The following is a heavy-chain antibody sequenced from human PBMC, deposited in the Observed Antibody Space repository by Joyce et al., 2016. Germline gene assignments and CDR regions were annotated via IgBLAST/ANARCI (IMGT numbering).Heavy chain of an antibody. CDR2: ISPIFGKT. CDR1: GGTFSTYA. Sequence: QVQLVPSGAEVKQPGSSVKVSCRASGGTFSTYAISWVRQAPGQGLEWMGGISPIFGKTNYAQKFQGRVTITADESTSTANMDLSSLRSEDTAVYYCARDLHSSYYYDSGPKYYYYGMDVWGHGTTVTVYS. D-gene: IGHD3-10*01. J-gene: IGHJ6*02. V-gene: IGHV1-69*01. CDR3: ARDLHSSYYYDSGPKYYYYGMDV.